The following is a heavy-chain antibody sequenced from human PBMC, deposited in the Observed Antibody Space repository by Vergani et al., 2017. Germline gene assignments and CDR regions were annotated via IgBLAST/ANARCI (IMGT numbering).Heavy chain of an antibody. D-gene: IGHD2-2*02. CDR2: ISFDGTNE. V-gene: IGHV3-30-3*01. J-gene: IGHJ4*02. CDR1: GFALNRHA. Sequence: QVQLVESGGGVVRPGTSLRLSCVVSGFALNRHAMYWVRQAPGKGLEWVVGISFDGTNEYYPDLVKGRFTISRDIAKNTLYLQVRSLRLEDTGVYHCVRHRGLCAGGRCYTEAWDYWGQGTPVTVSS. CDR3: VRHRGLCAGGRCYTEAWDY.